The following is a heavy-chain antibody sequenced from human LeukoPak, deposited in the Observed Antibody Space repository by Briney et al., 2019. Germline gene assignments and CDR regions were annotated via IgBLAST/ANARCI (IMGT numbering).Heavy chain of an antibody. CDR1: GGSISSYY. V-gene: IGHV4-34*01. J-gene: IGHJ6*02. CDR3: ARQDIVVVVAAHYYYYYGMDV. Sequence: SETLSLTCTVSGGSISSYYWSWIRQPPGKGLEWIGEINHSGSTNYNPSLKSRVTISVDTSKNQFSLKLSSVTAADTAVYYCARQDIVVVVAAHYYYYYGMDVWGQGTTVTVSS. D-gene: IGHD2-15*01. CDR2: INHSGST.